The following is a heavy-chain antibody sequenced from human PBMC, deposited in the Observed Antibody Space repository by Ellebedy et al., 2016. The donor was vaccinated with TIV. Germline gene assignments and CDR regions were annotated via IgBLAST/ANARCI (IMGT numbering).Heavy chain of an antibody. CDR1: GFTVSGND. D-gene: IGHD2-21*01. J-gene: IGHJ4*02. CDR3: AGFALGHARDYSDH. CDR2: ISSGGRT. V-gene: IGHV3-53*01. Sequence: PGGSLRLSCAASGFTVSGNDMSWVRQVPGKRPEWVSVISSGGRTYYADSVKGRFSISRDTSENTLSLQMNSLRAEDTAVYYCAGFALGHARDYSDHWGQGTLVTVSS.